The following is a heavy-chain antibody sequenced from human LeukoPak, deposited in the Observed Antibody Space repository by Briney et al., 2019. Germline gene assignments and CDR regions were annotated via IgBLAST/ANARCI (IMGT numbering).Heavy chain of an antibody. D-gene: IGHD6-13*01. V-gene: IGHV3-30*01. CDR3: ARGPCLSTWSWIGP. CDR2: ISHDRTNK. CDR1: GFTFSSYP. J-gene: IGHJ5*02. Sequence: PGRPLRLSCVGSGFTFSSYPMDWVRQAPGKGLEWVAVISHDRTNKYYGDSMKGRFTISRDNSKNPIFLEINSLRLEDTSVYFCARGPCLSTWSWIGPWGQGTLVTVSS.